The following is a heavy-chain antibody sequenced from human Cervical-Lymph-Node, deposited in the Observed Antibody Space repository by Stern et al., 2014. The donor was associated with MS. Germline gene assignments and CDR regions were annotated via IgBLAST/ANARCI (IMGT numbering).Heavy chain of an antibody. CDR3: AEGVGPFDP. J-gene: IGHJ5*02. Sequence: QLVQSGAEVKKPGSSVKVSCKASGGTFSSYTISWVRQAPGQGLEWMGGILPLFGPAKYAQRFQGRVTITADKSTSTVYLYLSSLRSEDTAFYYCAEGVGPFDPWGQGTLVTVSS. D-gene: IGHD3-10*01. V-gene: IGHV1-69*06. CDR2: ILPLFGPA. CDR1: GGTFSSYT.